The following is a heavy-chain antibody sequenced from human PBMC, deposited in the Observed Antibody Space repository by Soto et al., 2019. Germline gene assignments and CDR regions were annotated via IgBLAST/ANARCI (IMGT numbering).Heavy chain of an antibody. V-gene: IGHV4-30-2*01. CDR2: IYHSGST. CDR3: AREGVYYYYGMDV. J-gene: IGHJ6*02. Sequence: PSETLSLTCAVSGGSISSGGYSWTWVRQPPGKGLEWIGYIYHSGSTYYNPSLKSRVTISVDRSKNQFSLKLNSVTAADTAVYYCAREGVYYYYGMDVWGQGTTVTVSS. CDR1: GGSISSGGYS. D-gene: IGHD3-16*01.